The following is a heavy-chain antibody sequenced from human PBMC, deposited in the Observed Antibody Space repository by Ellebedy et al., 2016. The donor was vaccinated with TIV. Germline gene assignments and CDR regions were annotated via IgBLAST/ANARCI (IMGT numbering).Heavy chain of an antibody. CDR3: AKNRVAVTALLDF. Sequence: PGGSLRLSCAASGFNFITYAMTWVRQAPGKGLEWVSGISSSGGTTYYVDSVKGRFTISKDNSKKTLFLQMNSLRAEDTAIYYCAKNRVAVTALLDFWGQGTLVTVSS. CDR1: GFNFITYA. D-gene: IGHD2-21*02. J-gene: IGHJ4*02. CDR2: ISSSGGTT. V-gene: IGHV3-23*01.